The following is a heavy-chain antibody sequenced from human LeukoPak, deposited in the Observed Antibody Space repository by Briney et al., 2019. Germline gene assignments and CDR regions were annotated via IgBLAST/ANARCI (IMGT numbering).Heavy chain of an antibody. J-gene: IGHJ4*02. CDR2: IIPIFGTA. CDR1: GGTFSSYA. V-gene: IGHV1-69*05. CDR3: ARALGYCSSTSCYLASYFDY. D-gene: IGHD2-2*01. Sequence: SVKVSCKASGGTFSSYAISWVRQAPGQGLEWMGGIIPIFGTANYAQKFQGRVTITTDESTSTAYMELSSLRSEDTAVYYCARALGYCSSTSCYLASYFDYWGQGTPVTVSS.